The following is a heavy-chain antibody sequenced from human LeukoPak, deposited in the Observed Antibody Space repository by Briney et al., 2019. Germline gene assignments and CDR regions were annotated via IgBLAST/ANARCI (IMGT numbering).Heavy chain of an antibody. J-gene: IGHJ4*02. CDR3: ARVVTAKVGANRQFARDRDDY. D-gene: IGHD1-26*01. Sequence: GASLKLSCTASGFTFTSYEMNWVRQATGQGLEWLGWINPNSGNTGYAAKFQGRVNMARDTSISTAYMELSSLRSEDTAVYYCARVVTAKVGANRQFARDRDDYWGQGTLVTVSS. V-gene: IGHV1-8*01. CDR2: INPNSGNT. CDR1: GFTFTSYE.